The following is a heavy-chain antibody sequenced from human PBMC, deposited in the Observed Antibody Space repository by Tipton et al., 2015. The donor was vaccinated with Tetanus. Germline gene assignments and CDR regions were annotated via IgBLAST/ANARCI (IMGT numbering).Heavy chain of an antibody. CDR1: GGTFTSYA. CDR3: ARDYDGSEPYDY. V-gene: IGHV1-69*06. D-gene: IGHD3-10*01. Sequence: QSGAEVKKPGSSVKVSCKASGGTFTSYAFSWVRQAPGQGLEWMGTILPIFGTTNYAQKFQGRATFTADKSTRTVYMELSSLRSGDTAIYYCARDYDGSEPYDYWGQGTLVTVSS. CDR2: ILPIFGTT. J-gene: IGHJ4*01.